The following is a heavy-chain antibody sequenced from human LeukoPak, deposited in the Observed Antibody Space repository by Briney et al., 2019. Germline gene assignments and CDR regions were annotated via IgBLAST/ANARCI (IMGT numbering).Heavy chain of an antibody. CDR2: INTDGRTI. D-gene: IGHD6-13*01. CDR1: GFTLSSYW. V-gene: IGHV3-74*01. J-gene: IGHJ3*02. CDR3: VRVAAGTGSFDI. Sequence: GGSLRLSCAASGFTLSSYWMHWVRQAPGKGLAWVSRINTDGRTINYADSVEGRFTISRDIAKNTLYLQMNSLRAEDTAVYHCVRVAAGTGSFDIWGQGTMVTVSS.